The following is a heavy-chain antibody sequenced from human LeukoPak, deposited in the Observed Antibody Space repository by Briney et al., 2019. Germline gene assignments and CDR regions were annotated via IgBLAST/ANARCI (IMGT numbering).Heavy chain of an antibody. V-gene: IGHV4-61*02. CDR3: ARVPDWTYAADY. Sequence: PSETLSLTCTVSGGSISSDRFYWPWVRQPAGKGLEWIGRIKGSITNYNPSLKSRVNISVDTSTNQFSLKLNSLTAADTAAYYCARVPDWTYAADYWGQGTLVTVSS. CDR2: IKGSIT. J-gene: IGHJ4*02. D-gene: IGHD3/OR15-3a*01. CDR1: GGSISSDRFY.